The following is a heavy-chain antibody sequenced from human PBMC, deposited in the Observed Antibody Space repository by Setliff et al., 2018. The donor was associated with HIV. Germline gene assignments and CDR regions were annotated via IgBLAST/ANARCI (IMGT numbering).Heavy chain of an antibody. J-gene: IGHJ3*02. V-gene: IGHV3-21*01. Sequence: GGSLRLSCAASGFTFSSYTMNWVRQAPGKGLEWVSSISSSSYYIYYADSVKGRFTISRDNTKNSLFLQMNSLRAEDTAVYYCARGGFSHGFDIWGQGTMVTVSS. CDR3: ARGGFSHGFDI. CDR1: GFTFSSYT. CDR2: ISSSSYYI.